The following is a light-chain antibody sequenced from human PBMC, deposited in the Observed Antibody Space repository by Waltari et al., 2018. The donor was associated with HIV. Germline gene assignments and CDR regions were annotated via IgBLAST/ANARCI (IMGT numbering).Light chain of an antibody. Sequence: SALTQPASVSGSPGQSIPISCLGASRDIGRFDYVSWYQQHPDKAPKLILYDVTYRPSGGSGRFSGSRSGSMASLTISGLQPEDEADYFCCSYSDSGTILFGGGTRVTVL. J-gene: IGLJ2*01. V-gene: IGLV2-14*03. CDR1: SRDIGRFDY. CDR2: DVT. CDR3: CSYSDSGTIL.